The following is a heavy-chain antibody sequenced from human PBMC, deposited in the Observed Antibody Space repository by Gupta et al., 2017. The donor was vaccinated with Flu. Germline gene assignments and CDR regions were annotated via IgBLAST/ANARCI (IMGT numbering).Heavy chain of an antibody. J-gene: IGHJ6*02. CDR3: AREPPVTGADFYGMDV. Sequence: ELQLVESGGDLIQPGGSLRLSCAASGFTLSGYDMHWVRQATGKGLEWVSAINVAGDTFYPASVKGRFAISRDNAKNSLYLQMNSLRAGDTAVYYCAREPPVTGADFYGMDVWGQGTTVTVSS. V-gene: IGHV3-13*01. D-gene: IGHD4-4*01. CDR2: INVAGDT. CDR1: GFTLSGYD.